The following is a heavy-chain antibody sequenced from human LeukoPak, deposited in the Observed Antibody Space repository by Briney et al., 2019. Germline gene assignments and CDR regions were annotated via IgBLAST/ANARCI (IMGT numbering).Heavy chain of an antibody. J-gene: IGHJ3*02. Sequence: GGSLRLSCAASGFTFSSYSMNWVRQAPGKGLEWVSSISSSSSYIYYADSVKGRFTISRDNSKNTLYLQMNSLRAEDTAVYYCARGGPYYYDSSGFHDAFDIWGQGTMVTVSS. V-gene: IGHV3-21*01. D-gene: IGHD3-22*01. CDR2: ISSSSSYI. CDR1: GFTFSSYS. CDR3: ARGGPYYYDSSGFHDAFDI.